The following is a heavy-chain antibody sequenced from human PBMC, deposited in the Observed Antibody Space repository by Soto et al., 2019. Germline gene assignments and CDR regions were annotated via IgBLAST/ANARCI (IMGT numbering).Heavy chain of an antibody. CDR2: INHSGST. Sequence: SETLSLTCAVYGGSFSGYYWSWIRQPPGKGLEWIGEINHSGSTNYNPSLKSRVTISVDTSKNQFSLKLSSVTAADTAVYYCARDSGSYYYYYGMEVWGQGTTVTVSS. CDR1: GGSFSGYY. J-gene: IGHJ6*02. D-gene: IGHD1-26*01. V-gene: IGHV4-34*01. CDR3: ARDSGSYYYYYGMEV.